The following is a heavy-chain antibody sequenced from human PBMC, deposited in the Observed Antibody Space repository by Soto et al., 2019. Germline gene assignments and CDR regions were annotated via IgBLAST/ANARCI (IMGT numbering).Heavy chain of an antibody. CDR2: IYYSGST. D-gene: IGHD2-8*02. Sequence: ASETPSLTSTVSGGYISSYYWSWIRQPPGKGPEWIGYIYYSGSTNYNPSLKSRVTISVDTSKNQFSLKLSSVTAADTAVYYCAYGWWFDPWGQGTLVTVSS. CDR1: GGYISSYY. CDR3: AYGWWFDP. V-gene: IGHV4-59*08. J-gene: IGHJ5*02.